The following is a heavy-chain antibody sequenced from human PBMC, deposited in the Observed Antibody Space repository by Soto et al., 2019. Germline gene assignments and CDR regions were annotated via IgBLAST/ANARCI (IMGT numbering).Heavy chain of an antibody. CDR2: INPGTGDT. Sequence: QVQLVQSGAEQMKPGASMKLSCQASGYAFNTYVIHWLRQAPGQRPEWMGWINPGTGDTKYSQIFQGRVTMTRDTVASTAFMELSSLRSEDTSVYYCARSAYGSAIFFDYWGQGSLVTVSA. D-gene: IGHD3-10*01. V-gene: IGHV1-3*05. CDR1: GYAFNTYV. J-gene: IGHJ4*02. CDR3: ARSAYGSAIFFDY.